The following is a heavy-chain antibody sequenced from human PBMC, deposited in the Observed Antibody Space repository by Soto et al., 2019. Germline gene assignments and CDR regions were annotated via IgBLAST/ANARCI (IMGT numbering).Heavy chain of an antibody. D-gene: IGHD5-12*01. J-gene: IGHJ5*02. CDR2: IIPIFGTT. CDR1: GGTFRNYA. Sequence: QVQLVQSGAEVKKPGSSVKVSCQASGGTFRNYAISWVRQAPGHGLEWVGGIIPIFGTTNFAQNFQGRVTITADESTTTAYMERSGLRSEDTAVYYCARDGGRDGYCGNGLDPWGQGTLVTVAS. CDR3: ARDGGRDGYCGNGLDP. V-gene: IGHV1-69*12.